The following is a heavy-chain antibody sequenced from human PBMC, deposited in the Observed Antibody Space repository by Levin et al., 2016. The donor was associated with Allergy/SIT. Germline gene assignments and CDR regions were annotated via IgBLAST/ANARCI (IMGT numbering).Heavy chain of an antibody. V-gene: IGHV3-30*03. D-gene: IGHD3-10*01. Sequence: WIRQPPGKGLEWVAVISYDGSNKYYADSVKGRFTISRDNSKNTLYLQMNSLRAEDTAVYYCAPFSRGDFDYWGQGTLVTVSS. J-gene: IGHJ4*02. CDR2: ISYDGSNK. CDR3: APFSRGDFDY.